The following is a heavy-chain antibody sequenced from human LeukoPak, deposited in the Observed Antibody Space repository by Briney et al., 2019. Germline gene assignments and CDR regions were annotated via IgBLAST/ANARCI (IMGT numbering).Heavy chain of an antibody. CDR1: GGSFSGYY. CDR2: INHSGST. Sequence: SETLSLTCAVYGGSFSGYYWSWIRQPPGKGLEWIGEINHSGSTSYNPSLKSRVTISVDTSKNQFSLKLNSVTAADTAVYYCARVLTYYSYYLTPWGQGTLVTVSS. V-gene: IGHV4-34*01. D-gene: IGHD4-11*01. CDR3: ARVLTYYSYYLTP. J-gene: IGHJ5*02.